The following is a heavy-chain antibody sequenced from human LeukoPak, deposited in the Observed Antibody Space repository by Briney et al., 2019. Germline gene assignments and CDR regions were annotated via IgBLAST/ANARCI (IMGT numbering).Heavy chain of an antibody. D-gene: IGHD4-11*01. Sequence: PSETLSLTCTVSGGSISSGGYYWSWIRQHPGKGLEWIGEINHSGSTNYNPSLKSRVTISVDTSKNQFSLKLSSVTAADTAVYYCARVHRYSNYVVPRRSVYFDYWGQGTLVTVSS. CDR3: ARVHRYSNYVVPRRSVYFDY. J-gene: IGHJ4*02. V-gene: IGHV4-39*07. CDR1: GGSISSGGYY. CDR2: INHSGST.